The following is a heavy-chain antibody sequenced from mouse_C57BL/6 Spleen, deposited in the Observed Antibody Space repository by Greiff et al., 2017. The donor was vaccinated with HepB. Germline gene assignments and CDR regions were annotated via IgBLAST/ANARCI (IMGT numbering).Heavy chain of an antibody. D-gene: IGHD2-5*01. V-gene: IGHV7-1*01. CDR3: ARLSNYDWYFDV. CDR2: SRNKANDYTT. J-gene: IGHJ1*03. Sequence: EVMLVESGGGLVQSGRSLRLSCATSGFTFSDFYMEWVRQAPGKGLEWIAASRNKANDYTTEYSASVKGRFIVSRDTSQSILYLQMNALRAEDTAIYYCARLSNYDWYFDVWGTGTTVTVSS. CDR1: GFTFSDFY.